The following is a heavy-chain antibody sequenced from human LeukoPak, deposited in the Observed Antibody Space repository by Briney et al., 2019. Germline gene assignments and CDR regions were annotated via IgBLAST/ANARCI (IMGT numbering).Heavy chain of an antibody. V-gene: IGHV4-39*01. CDR1: GFSFSTYE. D-gene: IGHD5-18*01. CDR2: IYYSGST. Sequence: GSLRLSCAASGFSFSTYEMNWVRQPPGKGLEWIGSIYYSGSTYYNPSLKSRVTISVDTSKNQFSLKLSSVTAADTAVYYCARLPYSYGFGDAFDIWGQGTMVTVSS. J-gene: IGHJ3*02. CDR3: ARLPYSYGFGDAFDI.